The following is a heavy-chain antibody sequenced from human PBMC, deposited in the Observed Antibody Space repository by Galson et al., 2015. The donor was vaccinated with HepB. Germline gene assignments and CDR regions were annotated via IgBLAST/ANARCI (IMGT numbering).Heavy chain of an antibody. CDR1: GGTFSSYT. J-gene: IGHJ1*01. D-gene: IGHD2-2*01. CDR3: ARGGDIVVVPAARAEYFQH. V-gene: IGHV1-69*02. CDR2: IIPILGIA. Sequence: SVKVSCKASGGTFSSYTISWVRQAPGQGLEWMGRIIPILGIANYAQKFQGRVTITADKSTSTAYMELSSLRSEDTAVYYCARGGDIVVVPAARAEYFQHWGQGTLVTVSS.